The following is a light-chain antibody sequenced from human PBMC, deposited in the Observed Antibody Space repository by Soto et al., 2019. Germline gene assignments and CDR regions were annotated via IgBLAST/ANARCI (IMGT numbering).Light chain of an antibody. CDR3: HQLDSYPYT. J-gene: IGKJ2*01. CDR2: AAS. Sequence: DIRLTQSPSFLSASVGDRVTITCRASQDISRYLAWYQQKPGKAPKLLISAASTLQSGVPSRFSGSGSGTEFTLTISSLQPEDFATYYCHQLDSYPYTFGQGTKLEIK. CDR1: QDISRY. V-gene: IGKV1-9*01.